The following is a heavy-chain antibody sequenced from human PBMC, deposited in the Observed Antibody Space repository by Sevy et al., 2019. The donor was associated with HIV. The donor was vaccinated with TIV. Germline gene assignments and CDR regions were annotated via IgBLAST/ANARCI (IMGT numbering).Heavy chain of an antibody. Sequence: SENLSLTCTVSGGSIGSSSYYWGWIRQPPGKGLEWIGTIYYSWNTYYNPSLKSRVTISVDTSKNQFSPNLRSVTPADTAAYSRARPYLSESRQSFDYWGQGTLVTVSS. CDR3: ARPYLSESRQSFDY. CDR1: GGSIGSSSYY. CDR2: IYYSWNT. J-gene: IGHJ4*02. V-gene: IGHV4-39*01.